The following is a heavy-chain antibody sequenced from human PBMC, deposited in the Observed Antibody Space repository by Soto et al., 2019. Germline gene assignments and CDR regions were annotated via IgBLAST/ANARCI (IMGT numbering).Heavy chain of an antibody. CDR1: GFTFSSQA. J-gene: IGHJ4*02. V-gene: IGHV3-23*01. CDR2: IVGSGSTT. Sequence: EVQLLESGEAWYSLGGSLRLSCAASGFTFSSQAMTWVRQVPGKGLEWVSAIVGSGSTTDYADSVKGRFTISRDNSKSMLYLQMNDLRAEDTAVYYCAKGPGRRYCDFWGQGTLVTVSS. CDR3: AKGPGRRYCDF.